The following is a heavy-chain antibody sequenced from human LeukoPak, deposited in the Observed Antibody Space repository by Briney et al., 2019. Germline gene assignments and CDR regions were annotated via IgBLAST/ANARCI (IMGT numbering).Heavy chain of an antibody. Sequence: PGGSLRLSCAASGFTFSSYSMNWVRQAPGKGLEWVSSISSSSSYIYYADSVKGRFTISRDNAKNSLYLQMNSLRAEDTAVYYCARDQHQLLFVSDYYYGMDVWGQGTTVTVSS. J-gene: IGHJ6*02. CDR1: GFTFSSYS. CDR3: ARDQHQLLFVSDYYYGMDV. V-gene: IGHV3-21*01. CDR2: ISSSSSYI. D-gene: IGHD2-2*01.